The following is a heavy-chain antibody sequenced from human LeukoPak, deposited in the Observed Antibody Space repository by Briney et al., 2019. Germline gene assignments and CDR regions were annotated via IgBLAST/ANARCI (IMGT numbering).Heavy chain of an antibody. J-gene: IGHJ4*02. D-gene: IGHD5-18*01. Sequence: GGSLRLSCAASGFTFSSYGMHWVRQAPGKGLEWVAVIWCDGSNKYYADPVKGRFTISRDNSKNTLYLQMNSLRAEDMAVYYCARIQLWDYYFDYWGQGTLVTVSS. CDR1: GFTFSSYG. V-gene: IGHV3-33*01. CDR3: ARIQLWDYYFDY. CDR2: IWCDGSNK.